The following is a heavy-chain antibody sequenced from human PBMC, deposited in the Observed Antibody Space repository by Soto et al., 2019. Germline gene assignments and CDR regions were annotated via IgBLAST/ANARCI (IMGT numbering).Heavy chain of an antibody. V-gene: IGHV4-34*01. CDR2: INHGGST. Sequence: WTWLRQSPGKGLEWIGEINHGGSTNYNPSLKSRVTISIDTSKNQFSLKLTSVTAADTSVYYRARTDIVTTNWFDPWGQGTLVTVSS. D-gene: IGHD5-12*01. J-gene: IGHJ5*02. CDR3: ARTDIVTTNWFDP.